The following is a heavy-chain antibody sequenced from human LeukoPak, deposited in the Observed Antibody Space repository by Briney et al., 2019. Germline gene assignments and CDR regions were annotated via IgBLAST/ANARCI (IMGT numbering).Heavy chain of an antibody. CDR2: IYDSVFT. J-gene: IGHJ6*02. CDR3: ARHVPYYDSDFSAWGMDV. CDR1: GGSLSSYY. Sequence: SETLSLTCTVSGGSLSSYYWSWIRQPPGKGLEWIGYIYDSVFTKYNPSLKSRVTISVDTSKSQFSLRLSSVTAADTAVYYCARHVPYYDSDFSAWGMDVWGQGTTVTVSS. D-gene: IGHD3-16*01. V-gene: IGHV4-59*08.